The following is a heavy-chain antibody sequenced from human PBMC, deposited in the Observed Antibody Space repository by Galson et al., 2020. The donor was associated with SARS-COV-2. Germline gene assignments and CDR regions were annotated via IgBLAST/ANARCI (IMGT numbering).Heavy chain of an antibody. V-gene: IGHV1-2*04. CDR3: ARERRETAQKPFEYGMDV. J-gene: IGHJ6*02. CDR2: INPNSGGT. D-gene: IGHD3-16*01. CDR1: GYTFTGYY. Sequence: ASVKVSCKASGYTFTGYYMHWVRQAPGQGLEWMGWINPNSGGTNYAQKFQGWVTMTRDTSISTAYMELSRLRSDDTAVYYCARERRETAQKPFEYGMDVWGQGTTVTVSS.